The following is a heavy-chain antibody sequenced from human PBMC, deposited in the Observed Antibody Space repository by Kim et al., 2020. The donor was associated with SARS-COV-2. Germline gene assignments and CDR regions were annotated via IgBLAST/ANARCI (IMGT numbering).Heavy chain of an antibody. V-gene: IGHV3-15*06. Sequence: GGKTNYAATVKGRFTMSRDDSKNTLYLQMNSLKTEDTAVYFCTTDLNGGCWGQGTLVTVSS. CDR2: GGKT. CDR3: TTDLNGGC. D-gene: IGHD1-1*01. J-gene: IGHJ4*02.